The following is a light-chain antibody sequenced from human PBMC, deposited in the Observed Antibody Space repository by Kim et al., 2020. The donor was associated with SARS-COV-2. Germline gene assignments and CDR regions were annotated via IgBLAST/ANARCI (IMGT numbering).Light chain of an antibody. CDR1: QSVYNNH. Sequence: EVVLTQSPGTLSLSPGERATLSCRASQSVYNNHLAWYQQKPGQGPRLLIYGASSRATGIPERFSGSGSGTDFILTISRLEPEDFALYSCHQYGTSPYTFGQGTKLEI. CDR3: HQYGTSPYT. CDR2: GAS. J-gene: IGKJ2*01. V-gene: IGKV3-20*01.